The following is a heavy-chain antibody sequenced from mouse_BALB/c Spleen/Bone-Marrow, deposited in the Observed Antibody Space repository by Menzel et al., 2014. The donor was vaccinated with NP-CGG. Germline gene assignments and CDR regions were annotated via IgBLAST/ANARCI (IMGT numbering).Heavy chain of an antibody. D-gene: IGHD1-2*01. CDR2: INPNTGYT. J-gene: IGHJ3*01. CDR3: ALIRPAWFAY. Sequence: VQLQQSGAGPAKPGASVKMSCKASGYIFTSYWMHWVKQRPGQGLEWIGYINPNTGYTEYNQKFKDKATLTADRSSSTAYMQLSSLTSDVSAVYYCALIRPAWFAYWGQGTLVTVSA. V-gene: IGHV1-7*01. CDR1: GYIFTSYW.